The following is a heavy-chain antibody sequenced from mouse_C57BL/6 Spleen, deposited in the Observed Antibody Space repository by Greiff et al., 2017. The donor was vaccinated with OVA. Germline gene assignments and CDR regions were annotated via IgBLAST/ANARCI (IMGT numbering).Heavy chain of an antibody. J-gene: IGHJ1*03. Sequence: VQRVESGPELVKPGASVKISCKASGYAFSSSWMNWVKQRPGKGLEWIGRIYPGDGDTNYNGKFKGKATLTADKSSSTAYMQLSSLTSEDSAVYFCARSPSDWYFDVWGTGTTVTVSS. CDR1: GYAFSSSW. CDR3: ARSPSDWYFDV. CDR2: IYPGDGDT. V-gene: IGHV1-82*01.